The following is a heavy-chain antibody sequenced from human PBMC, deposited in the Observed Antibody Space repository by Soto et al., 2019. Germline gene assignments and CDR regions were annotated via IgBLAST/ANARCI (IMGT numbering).Heavy chain of an antibody. D-gene: IGHD3-3*01. CDR1: GGTFGSYA. Sequence: GASVKVSCKASGGTFGSYAISWVRQAPGQGLEWMGGIIPIFGTANYAQKFQGRVTITADESTSTAYMELSSLRSEDTAVYYCARGMTDYDFWSGYPVAFDIWGQGTMVTVSS. V-gene: IGHV1-69*13. J-gene: IGHJ3*02. CDR3: ARGMTDYDFWSGYPVAFDI. CDR2: IIPIFGTA.